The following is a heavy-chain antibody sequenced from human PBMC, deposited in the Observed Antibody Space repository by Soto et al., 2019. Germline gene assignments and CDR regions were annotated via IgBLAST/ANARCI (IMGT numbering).Heavy chain of an antibody. Sequence: PGGSLRLSCAASGFTFSSYGMHWVRQAPGKGLEWVAVISYDGSNKYYADSVKGRFTISRDNSKNTLYLQMNSLRAEDTAVYYCAKDRDIVVVVAAFDYWGQGTRVTVSS. J-gene: IGHJ4*02. CDR3: AKDRDIVVVVAAFDY. CDR2: ISYDGSNK. CDR1: GFTFSSYG. D-gene: IGHD2-15*01. V-gene: IGHV3-30*18.